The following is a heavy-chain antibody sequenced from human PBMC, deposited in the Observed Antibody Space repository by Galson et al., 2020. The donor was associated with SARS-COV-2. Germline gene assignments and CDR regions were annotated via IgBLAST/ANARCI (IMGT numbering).Heavy chain of an antibody. CDR2: INPSGGST. CDR1: GYTFTSYY. D-gene: IGHD3-3*01. CDR3: ARDNPPLPYYDFWSGYYIHYYYYMDV. Sequence: ASVKVSCKASGYTFTSYYMHWVRQAPGQGLEWMGIINPSGGSTSYAQKFQGRVTMTRDTSTSTVYMELSSLRSDDTAVYYCARDNPPLPYYDFWSGYYIHYYYYMDVWGKGTTVTVSS. J-gene: IGHJ6*03. V-gene: IGHV1-46*01.